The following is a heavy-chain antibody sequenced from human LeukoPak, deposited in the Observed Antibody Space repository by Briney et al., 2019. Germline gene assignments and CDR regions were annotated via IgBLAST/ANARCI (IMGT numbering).Heavy chain of an antibody. V-gene: IGHV3-48*04. CDR3: ARVWVVPAAIHGYYYYMDV. CDR1: GFTFSSYS. J-gene: IGHJ6*03. CDR2: ISSSSSSI. Sequence: GGSLRLSCAASGFTFSSYSMNWVRQAPGKGLEWVSYISSSSSSIYYADSVKGRFTISRDNAKNSLYLQMNSLRAEDTAVYYCARVWVVPAAIHGYYYYMDVWGKGTTVTVSS. D-gene: IGHD2-2*02.